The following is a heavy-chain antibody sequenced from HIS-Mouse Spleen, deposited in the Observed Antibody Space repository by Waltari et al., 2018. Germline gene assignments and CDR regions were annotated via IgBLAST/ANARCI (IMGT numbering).Heavy chain of an antibody. CDR3: ARDPGYSSSSNAFDI. Sequence: QVQLQESGPGLVKPSETLSLTCTVSGYSISSGYYWGWIRQPQGKGMEWIGSIYRTGITYCNPSLKSRVTISVDTSKNQFSLKLSSVTAADTAVYYCARDPGYSSSSNAFDIWGQGTMVTVSS. D-gene: IGHD6-6*01. CDR1: GYSISSGYY. V-gene: IGHV4-38-2*02. J-gene: IGHJ3*02. CDR2: IYRTGIT.